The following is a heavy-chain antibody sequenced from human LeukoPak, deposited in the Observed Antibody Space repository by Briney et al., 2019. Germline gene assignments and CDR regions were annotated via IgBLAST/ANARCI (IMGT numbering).Heavy chain of an antibody. V-gene: IGHV1-18*01. CDR1: GYTFTSYG. J-gene: IGHJ6*02. D-gene: IGHD2-2*01. CDR3: AREGLEYCSSTSCQASYYYYGMDV. CDR2: ISAYNGNT. Sequence: GASVKVSCKASGYTFTSYGISWVRQAPGQGLEWMGWISAYNGNTNYAQKLQGRVTMTTDTSTGTAYMELRSLRSDDTAVYYCAREGLEYCSSTSCQASYYYYGMDVWGQGTTVTVSS.